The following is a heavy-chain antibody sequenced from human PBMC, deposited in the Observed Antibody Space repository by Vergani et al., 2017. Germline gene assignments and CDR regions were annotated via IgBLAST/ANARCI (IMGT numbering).Heavy chain of an antibody. J-gene: IGHJ4*02. D-gene: IGHD1-1*01. CDR2: ISWNSGSI. Sequence: EVQLVESGGGLVQPGRSLRLSCAASGFTFDDYAMHWVRQAPGKGLEWVSGISWNSGSIGYADSVKGRFTISIDNAKNSLYLQMNCMRAEDTALYYCAQDENWSSGGSIDYWGQGTLVTVSS. CDR3: AQDENWSSGGSIDY. CDR1: GFTFDDYA. V-gene: IGHV3-9*01.